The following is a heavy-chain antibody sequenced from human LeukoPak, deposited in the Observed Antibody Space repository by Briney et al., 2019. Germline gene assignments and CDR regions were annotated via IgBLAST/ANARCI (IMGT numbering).Heavy chain of an antibody. V-gene: IGHV4-31*03. Sequence: SQTLSLTCTVAGGSISSGGYYWSWIRQHPGKGLECIRYIYDSGSTYCNPSLKSRVTISVDTSKNQFSLKLSSVTAADTAVYYCARVGNGYCSGGSCFATANPIDYWGQGTLVTVSS. CDR1: GGSISSGGYY. CDR3: ARVGNGYCSGGSCFATANPIDY. CDR2: IYDSGST. D-gene: IGHD2-15*01. J-gene: IGHJ4*02.